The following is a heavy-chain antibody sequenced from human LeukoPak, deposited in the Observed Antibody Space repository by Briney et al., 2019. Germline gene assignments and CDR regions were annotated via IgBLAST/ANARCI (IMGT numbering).Heavy chain of an antibody. D-gene: IGHD3-10*01. CDR3: ARSMIRGVTYYFDY. CDR1: GYTFTTYY. J-gene: IGHJ4*02. CDR2: INPSGGST. Sequence: ASVKVSCKASGYTFTTYYIHWVRQAPGQGLEWMGVINPSGGSTSYAQKFQGRVTMTRDTSTRTVYMELSSLRSEDTAVHYCARSMIRGVTYYFDYWGQGTLVTVSS. V-gene: IGHV1-46*01.